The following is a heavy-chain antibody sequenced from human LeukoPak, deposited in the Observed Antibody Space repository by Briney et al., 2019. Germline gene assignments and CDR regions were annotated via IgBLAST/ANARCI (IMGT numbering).Heavy chain of an antibody. Sequence: GRSLRLSCAASGFTFRSYGMHWVRQAPGKGLQWVAGTTYDGSKEYYVDSVKGRFTISRDNSKNTLYLQMNSLRAEDTAVYYCARERGVYYYYYGMDVWGQGTTVTVSS. V-gene: IGHV3-30*03. J-gene: IGHJ6*02. CDR2: TTYDGSKE. CDR3: ARERGVYYYYYGMDV. CDR1: GFTFRSYG.